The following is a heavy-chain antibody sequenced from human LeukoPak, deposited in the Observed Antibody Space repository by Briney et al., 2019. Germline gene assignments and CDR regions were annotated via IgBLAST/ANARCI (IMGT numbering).Heavy chain of an antibody. J-gene: IGHJ4*02. CDR1: GFTFDDYA. Sequence: GGSLRLSCAASGFTFDDYAMHWVRQAPGKGLEWVSGISWNSGSIGYADSVKGRFTISRDNSKNTLYLQMNSLRAEDTAVYYCAKVPGIVVVPAAGTLFDYWGQGTLVTVSS. CDR2: ISWNSGSI. D-gene: IGHD2-2*01. CDR3: AKVPGIVVVPAAGTLFDY. V-gene: IGHV3-9*01.